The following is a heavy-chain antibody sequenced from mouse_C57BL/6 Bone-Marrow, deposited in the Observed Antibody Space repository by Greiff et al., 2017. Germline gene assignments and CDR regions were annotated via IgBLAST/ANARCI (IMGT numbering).Heavy chain of an antibody. CDR2: INPSSGYT. J-gene: IGHJ3*01. Sequence: VQLQQSGAELARPGASVKMSCKASGYTFTRYTMPWVKQRPGQGLEWIGYINPSSGYTKYNQKFKDKATLTADKSSSTAYMQLSSLTSEDSAVYYCARGGGFAYWGQGTLVTVSA. CDR3: ARGGGFAY. V-gene: IGHV1-4*01. CDR1: GYTFTRYT.